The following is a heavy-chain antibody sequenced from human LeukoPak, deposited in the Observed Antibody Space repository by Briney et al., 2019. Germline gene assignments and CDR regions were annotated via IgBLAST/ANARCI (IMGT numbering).Heavy chain of an antibody. J-gene: IGHJ4*02. V-gene: IGHV3-30*02. CDR3: AKVGHYSSSWDFDY. CDR1: GFTFSSYG. CDR2: IRYDGSNK. D-gene: IGHD6-13*01. Sequence: GGSLRLSCAASGFTFSSYGMHWVRQAPGKGLEWVAFIRYDGSNKYYADSVKGRFTISRDNSKNTLCLQMNSLRAEDTAVYYCAKVGHYSSSWDFDYWGQGTLVTVSS.